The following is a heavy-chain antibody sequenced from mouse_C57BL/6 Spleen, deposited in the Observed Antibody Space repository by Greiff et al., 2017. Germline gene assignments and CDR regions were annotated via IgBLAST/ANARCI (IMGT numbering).Heavy chain of an antibody. J-gene: IGHJ4*01. CDR3: ARVILRYAMDY. CDR1: GFTFSDYY. D-gene: IGHD1-1*01. V-gene: IGHV5-16*01. CDR2: INYDGSST. Sequence: EVMLVESEGGLVQPGSSMKLSCTASGFTFSDYYMAWVRQVPEKGLEWVANINYDGSSTYYLDSLKSRFIISRDNAKNILYLQMSSLKSEDTATYYCARVILRYAMDYWGQGTSVTVSS.